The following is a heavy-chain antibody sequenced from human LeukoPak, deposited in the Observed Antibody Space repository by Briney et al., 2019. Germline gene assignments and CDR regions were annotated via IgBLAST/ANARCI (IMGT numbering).Heavy chain of an antibody. Sequence: GRSLRLSCAASGFTFSSYSMNWVRQAPGKGLEWVSSISSSSSYIYYADSVKGRFTISRDNAKNSLYLQMNSLRAEDTAVYYCARDRSSSSSFDYWGQGTLVTVSS. CDR3: ARDRSSSSSFDY. V-gene: IGHV3-21*01. J-gene: IGHJ4*02. CDR1: GFTFSSYS. D-gene: IGHD6-6*01. CDR2: ISSSSSYI.